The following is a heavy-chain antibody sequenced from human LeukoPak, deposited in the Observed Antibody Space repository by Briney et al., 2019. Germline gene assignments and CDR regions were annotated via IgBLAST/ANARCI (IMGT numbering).Heavy chain of an antibody. D-gene: IGHD3-9*01. Sequence: GGSLRLSCAASGFTFSSYSMNWVRQAPGKGLEWISSISSSSSYIYYADSVKGRFTISRDNAKNSLYLQMNSLRAEDTAVYYCARDPYDILTGYGRPYYYFDYWGQGTLVTVSS. J-gene: IGHJ4*02. V-gene: IGHV3-21*01. CDR1: GFTFSSYS. CDR3: ARDPYDILTGYGRPYYYFDY. CDR2: ISSSSSYI.